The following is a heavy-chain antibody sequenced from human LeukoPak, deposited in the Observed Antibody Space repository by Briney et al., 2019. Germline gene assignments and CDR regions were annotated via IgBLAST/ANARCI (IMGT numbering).Heavy chain of an antibody. Sequence: PGGSLRLSCSASGCTCGSYWWSWVRQAPGKGLEWVSNINRDGSEEYSVDSVKVRFTISRDNAKISLYLQMNRLRAEDTAVYSCARDSDYSSSFAFAIWGHGTMLTVSS. V-gene: IGHV3-7*01. J-gene: IGHJ3*02. CDR2: INRDGSEE. CDR3: ARDSDYSSSFAFAI. CDR1: GCTCGSYW. D-gene: IGHD6-13*01.